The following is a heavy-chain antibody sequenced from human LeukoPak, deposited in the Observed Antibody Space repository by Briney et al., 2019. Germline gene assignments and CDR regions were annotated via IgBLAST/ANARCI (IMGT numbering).Heavy chain of an antibody. CDR2: ISGSGGST. CDR1: GFTFSSYA. V-gene: IGHV3-23*01. J-gene: IGHJ4*02. CDR3: AKWGGRRLESYYFDY. D-gene: IGHD1-14*01. Sequence: GGSLRLSCAASGFTFSSYAMSWVRQAPGKGLEWVSAISGSGGSTYYADSVKGRFTISRDNSKNTLYLQMNSLRAEDTAVYYCAKWGGRRLESYYFDYWGQGTLVTVSS.